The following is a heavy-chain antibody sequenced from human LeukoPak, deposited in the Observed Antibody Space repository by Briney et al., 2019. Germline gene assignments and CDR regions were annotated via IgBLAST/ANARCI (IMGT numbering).Heavy chain of an antibody. D-gene: IGHD5-24*01. Sequence: SEPLSLTYTVSGASLYCGDYYWRWISQHPGKGLVWIGYVYYSGSTYYSPSLKSRVTISVETSKNQFSLKLSFVTAADTAVYFCARERRDVYNYYFDFWGQGTQVTVSS. CDR2: VYYSGST. J-gene: IGHJ4*02. V-gene: IGHV4-31*03. CDR1: GASLYCGDYY. CDR3: ARERRDVYNYYFDF.